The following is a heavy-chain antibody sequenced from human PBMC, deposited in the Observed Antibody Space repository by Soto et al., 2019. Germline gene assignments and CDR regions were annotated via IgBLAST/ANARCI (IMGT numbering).Heavy chain of an antibody. D-gene: IGHD3-3*02. CDR1: GGSFSPNY. J-gene: IGHJ5*02. Sequence: QVQLQESGPGLVKPSETLSLTCTVSGGSFSPNYWSWLRQPPGKGLEWVGYSYYGGTTSYNPSLTGRVAISLETSKSQFSLRLSSVTAADTAVYYCARLGAFYQSLDPWGPGTLVTVSS. CDR2: SYYGGTT. V-gene: IGHV4-59*08. CDR3: ARLGAFYQSLDP.